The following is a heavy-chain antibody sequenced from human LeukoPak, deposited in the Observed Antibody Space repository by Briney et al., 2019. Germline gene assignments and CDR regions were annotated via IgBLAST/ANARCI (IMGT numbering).Heavy chain of an antibody. CDR2: IYTSGST. D-gene: IGHD1-26*01. CDR1: GGSISSSSYY. J-gene: IGHJ4*02. CDR3: ARDLPLVGATGFDY. Sequence: PSETLSLTCTVSGGSISSSSYYWGWIRQPAGKGLEWIGRIYTSGSTNYNPSLKSRVTMSVDTSKNQFSLKLSSVTAADTAVYYCARDLPLVGATGFDYWGQGTLVTVSS. V-gene: IGHV4-61*02.